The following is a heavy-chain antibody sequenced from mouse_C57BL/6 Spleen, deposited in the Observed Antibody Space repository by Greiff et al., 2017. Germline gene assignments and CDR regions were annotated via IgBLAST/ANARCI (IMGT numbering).Heavy chain of an antibody. D-gene: IGHD2-1*01. CDR2: ISSGSSTI. CDR3: AGGNSGYAMDY. CDR1: GFTFSDYG. J-gene: IGHJ4*01. Sequence: EVHLVESGGGLVKPGGSLKLSCAASGFTFSDYGMHWVRQAPEKGLEWVAYISSGSSTIYYADTVKGRFTISRDNAKNTLFLQMTSLRSEDTAMYYCAGGNSGYAMDYWGQGTSVTVSS. V-gene: IGHV5-17*01.